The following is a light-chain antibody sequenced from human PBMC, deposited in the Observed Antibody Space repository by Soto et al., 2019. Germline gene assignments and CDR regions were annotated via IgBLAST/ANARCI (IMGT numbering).Light chain of an antibody. J-gene: IGKJ2*01. Sequence: DIQLTQSPSSLSASVGDRVTITCQASQDIKNFLNWYQQKPGKAHKLLIYDGSSLETVVPSRFSGSGSGTDFTCAISSLQPEDIATYYCQQYDDLPYTFGQGNKLEI. V-gene: IGKV1-33*01. CDR1: QDIKNF. CDR2: DGS. CDR3: QQYDDLPYT.